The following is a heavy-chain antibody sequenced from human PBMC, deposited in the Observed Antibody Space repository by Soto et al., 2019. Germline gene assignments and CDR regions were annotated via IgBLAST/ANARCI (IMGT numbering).Heavy chain of an antibody. J-gene: IGHJ4*02. CDR3: ARVSFETEQQLCIFFDY. Sequence: ASVKVSCKASGYTFTSYYMHWVRQAPGQGLEWMGIINPSGGSTSYAQKFQGRVTMTRDTSTSTVYMELSSLRSEDTAVYYCARVSFETEQQLCIFFDYWGQGTLVPVSS. D-gene: IGHD6-13*01. V-gene: IGHV1-46*03. CDR2: INPSGGST. CDR1: GYTFTSYY.